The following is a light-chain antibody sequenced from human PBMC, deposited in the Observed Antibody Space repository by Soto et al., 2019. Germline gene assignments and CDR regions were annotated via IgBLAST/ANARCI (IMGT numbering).Light chain of an antibody. CDR3: GTWDSSLGAGV. V-gene: IGLV1-51*01. Sequence: QSVLTQPPSVSAAPGQKVTISCSGSSSNIGNNYVSWYQQLPGTAPKLLIYGNNERPSGIPDRISGSKSGASATLDITGLQTGDEADYYCGTWDSSLGAGVFGGGTKLTVX. J-gene: IGLJ3*02. CDR2: GNN. CDR1: SSNIGNNY.